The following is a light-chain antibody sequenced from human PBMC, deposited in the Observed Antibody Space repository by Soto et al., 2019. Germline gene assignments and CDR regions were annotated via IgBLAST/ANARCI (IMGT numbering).Light chain of an antibody. Sequence: EIVLTQSPATLSLSPGERATLSCRASQSVSSYLAWYQQKPGQAPRLLIYDASNSATGIPARFSGSESGTDLTLNISSLEPEDFAVYYWQQRSNWPSFTFGPGTKVDIK. V-gene: IGKV3-11*01. CDR2: DAS. CDR1: QSVSSY. J-gene: IGKJ3*01. CDR3: QQRSNWPSFT.